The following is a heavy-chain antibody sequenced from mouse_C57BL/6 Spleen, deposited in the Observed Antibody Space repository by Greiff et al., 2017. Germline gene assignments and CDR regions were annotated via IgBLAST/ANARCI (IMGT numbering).Heavy chain of an antibody. J-gene: IGHJ4*01. CDR3: ARTRLHHAMDD. CDR1: GFSLTSYG. V-gene: IGHV2-2*01. D-gene: IGHD2-2*01. Sequence: QVQLQQSGPGLVQPSQSLSITCTVSGFSLTSYGVHWVRQSPGKGLEWLGVIWRGGSTDYNAAFISRLSISKDNSKSQVFFKMNRLQADDTAIYYCARTRLHHAMDDWGQGTSVTVSS. CDR2: IWRGGST.